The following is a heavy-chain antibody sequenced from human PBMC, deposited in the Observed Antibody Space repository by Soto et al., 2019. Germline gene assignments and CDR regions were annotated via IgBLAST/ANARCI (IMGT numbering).Heavy chain of an antibody. Sequence: PGGSLRLSCAASGFTFRSYAMSWVRQAPGKGLEWVSTISGSGGSTYYADSVKGRFTISRDNSKNTLYLQMNGMRVEDTAVYYCAKDLYGSGAIWGQGTLVTVSS. J-gene: IGHJ4*02. D-gene: IGHD3-10*01. CDR1: GFTFRSYA. CDR3: AKDLYGSGAI. V-gene: IGHV3-23*01. CDR2: ISGSGGST.